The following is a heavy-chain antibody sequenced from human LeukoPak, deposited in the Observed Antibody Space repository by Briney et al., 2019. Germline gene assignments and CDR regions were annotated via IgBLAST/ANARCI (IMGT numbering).Heavy chain of an antibody. V-gene: IGHV3-74*01. CDR2: IKSDGKVT. J-gene: IGHJ4*02. CDR1: GFTFSYYW. CDR3: AKDLSYSGIDH. Sequence: GGSLRLSCEASGFTFSYYWMHWVRQAPGKGLVWVSRIKSDGKVTEYADFVKGRFTISRDNAKNTLYLQMNSLRVEDTAVYYCAKDLSYSGIDHWGQGTLVTVSS. D-gene: IGHD1-26*01.